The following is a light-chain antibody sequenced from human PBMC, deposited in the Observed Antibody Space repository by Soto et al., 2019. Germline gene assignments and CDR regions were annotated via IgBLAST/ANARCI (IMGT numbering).Light chain of an antibody. CDR3: QVWDGTSDHLV. CDR1: SVGSKL. CDR2: EDR. V-gene: IGLV3-21*02. Sequence: SYELTQPPSVSVAPGQTATITCGGNSVGSKLVHWYQQRPGQAPVLVVFEDRHRPSGIPERFSGSNSGNTATLTISRVEAGDEADYYCQVWDGTSDHLVFGGGTQLTVL. J-gene: IGLJ2*01.